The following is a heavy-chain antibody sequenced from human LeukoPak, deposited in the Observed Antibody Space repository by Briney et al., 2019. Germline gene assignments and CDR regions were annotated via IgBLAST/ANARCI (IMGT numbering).Heavy chain of an antibody. D-gene: IGHD5-12*01. CDR3: ARHLVYIGPYLDK. CDR2: IYPGDSET. CDR1: GYIFTNCW. J-gene: IGHJ4*02. V-gene: IGHV5-51*01. Sequence: GESLKIYWKSSGYIFTNCWIVWVRQMPGKGLEWMGIIYPGDSETRYSPSFQGQVTISADKSTSTAYLQWSSLKASDTAMYYCARHLVYIGPYLDKWGQRTLVTVSS.